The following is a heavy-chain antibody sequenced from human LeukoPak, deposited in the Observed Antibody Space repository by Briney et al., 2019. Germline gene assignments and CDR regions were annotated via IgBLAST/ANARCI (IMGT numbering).Heavy chain of an antibody. CDR2: ISYDGSNK. D-gene: IGHD6-25*01. V-gene: IGHV3-30*04. Sequence: GGSLRLSCAASGFTFSSYAMHWVRQAPGKGLEWVAVISYDGSNKCYADSVKGRFTISRDNSKNTLYLQMNSLRAEDTAVYYCARGGYDYWGQGTLVTVSS. CDR1: GFTFSSYA. CDR3: ARGGYDY. J-gene: IGHJ4*02.